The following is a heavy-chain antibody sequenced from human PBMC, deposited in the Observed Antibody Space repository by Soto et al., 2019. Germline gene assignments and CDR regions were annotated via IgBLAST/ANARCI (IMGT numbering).Heavy chain of an antibody. D-gene: IGHD3-3*01. J-gene: IGHJ3*01. Sequence: EVKLLESGGGLAQPGGSLRLSCVGSGFTFDSYAISWVRQAPGERLQWIAAISGSADGTDYAHSVRGRFTITRDNAKKWLYVQRDSLRVEDAAVYFCGKDTVGGYSFGSGYSSAGLDVWGQGTLVTVS. CDR3: GKDTVGGYSFGSGYSSAGLDV. CDR1: GFTFDSYA. V-gene: IGHV3-23*01. CDR2: ISGSADGT.